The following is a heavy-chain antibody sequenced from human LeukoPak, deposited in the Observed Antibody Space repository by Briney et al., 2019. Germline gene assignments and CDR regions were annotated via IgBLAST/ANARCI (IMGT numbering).Heavy chain of an antibody. D-gene: IGHD3-9*01. CDR1: GGPFSGYY. J-gene: IGHJ5*02. CDR2: INHSGST. CDR3: ARMPTRYDILTGYSYNWFDP. V-gene: IGHV4-34*01. Sequence: NPSETLSLTCAVYGGPFSGYYWSWIRQPPGKGLEWIGEINHSGSTNYNPSLKSRVTISVDTSKNQFSLKLSSVTAADTAVYYCARMPTRYDILTGYSYNWFDPWGQGTLVTVSS.